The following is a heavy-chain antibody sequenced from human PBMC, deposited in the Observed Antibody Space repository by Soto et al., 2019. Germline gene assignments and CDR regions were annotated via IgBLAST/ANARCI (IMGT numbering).Heavy chain of an antibody. Sequence: EVQLVESGGGLVQPGGSLRLSCAAFGFTFSSYEMNWVRQAPGKGLEWVSYISSSGSTIYYADSVKGRFTISRDNAKNSLYLQMNSLRAEDTAVYYCARDQVTMIVAVPYYYYGMDVWGQGTTVTVSS. CDR2: ISSSGSTI. V-gene: IGHV3-48*03. CDR1: GFTFSSYE. CDR3: ARDQVTMIVAVPYYYYGMDV. J-gene: IGHJ6*02. D-gene: IGHD3-22*01.